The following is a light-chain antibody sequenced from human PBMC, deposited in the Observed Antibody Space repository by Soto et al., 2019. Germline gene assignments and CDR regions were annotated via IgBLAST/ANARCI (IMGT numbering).Light chain of an antibody. J-gene: IGKJ5*01. CDR2: TGS. Sequence: DIQMTQSPSSVSASVVDRVTITCLASQAIDSWLALYQQKPGEAPKLLIFTGSLLHSGVPSRFSGSGSGTDFTLTISSLQPEDFATYYCQQSYSTPLTCGQGTRREIK. CDR3: QQSYSTPLT. CDR1: QAIDSW. V-gene: IGKV1-39*01.